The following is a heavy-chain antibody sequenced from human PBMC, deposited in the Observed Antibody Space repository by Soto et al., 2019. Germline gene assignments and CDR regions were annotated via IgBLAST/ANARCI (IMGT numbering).Heavy chain of an antibody. CDR3: IRGRQSCAPA. J-gene: IGHJ1*01. CDR2: ITWRGGTK. Sequence: EVQLVESGGGLIQPGRSLRLSCAASGFTFEDYAMHWVRPRPGKGLEWVSVITWRGGTKDYADSVQGRFTISRDNAKNAVYVEMDRLRVEDTALYYCIRGRQSCAPAWGRGTLGTVSS. CDR1: GFTFEDYA. D-gene: IGHD1-26*01. V-gene: IGHV3-9*01.